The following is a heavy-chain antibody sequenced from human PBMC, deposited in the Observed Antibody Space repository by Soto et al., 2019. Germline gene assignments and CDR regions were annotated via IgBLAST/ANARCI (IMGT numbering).Heavy chain of an antibody. CDR3: AKKVNSGPGSQYFDY. V-gene: IGHV3-23*01. Sequence: PGGSLSLSCAASGFTFSSYSMSWVRQAPGKGLEWVSGFRSSGDGGTTYYADSVKGRFTISRDNSKNTLFLQMNSLRAEDTAIYYCAKKVNSGPGSQYFDYWGQGTLVTVSS. D-gene: IGHD3-10*01. J-gene: IGHJ4*02. CDR2: FRSSGDGGTT. CDR1: GFTFSSYS.